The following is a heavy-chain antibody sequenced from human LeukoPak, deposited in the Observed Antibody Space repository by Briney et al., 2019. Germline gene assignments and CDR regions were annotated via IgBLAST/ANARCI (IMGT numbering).Heavy chain of an antibody. J-gene: IGHJ6*03. CDR2: IYYSGST. CDR1: GGSISSYY. V-gene: IGHV4-59*01. Sequence: SETLSLTCTVSGGSISSYYWSWIRQPPGKGLEWIGYIYYSGSTNYNPSLKSRVTISVDTSKNQFSLKLSSVTAADTAVYYCAREVTYYYYMDVWGKGTTVTVSS. CDR3: AREVTYYYYMDV.